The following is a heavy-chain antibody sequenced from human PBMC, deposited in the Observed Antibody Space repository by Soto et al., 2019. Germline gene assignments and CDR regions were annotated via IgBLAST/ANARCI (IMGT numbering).Heavy chain of an antibody. D-gene: IGHD2-21*02. J-gene: IGHJ6*02. Sequence: HPGGSLRLSCAASVFNFNNYAMHWVRQAPGKGLECVAVVSFDGSSTYYADSVKGRFTISRDSSNNTVSLQMNSLTNEDTAAYYWAKAGWGGDDYYGIDVWGQGNTVTVSS. V-gene: IGHV3-30*18. CDR3: AKAGWGGDDYYGIDV. CDR2: VSFDGSST. CDR1: VFNFNNYA.